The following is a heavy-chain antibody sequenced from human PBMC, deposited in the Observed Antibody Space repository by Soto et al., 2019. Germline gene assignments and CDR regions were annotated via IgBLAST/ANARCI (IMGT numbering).Heavy chain of an antibody. CDR2: ISSGSSYI. D-gene: IGHD2-2*01. V-gene: IGHV3-21*01. CDR1: GFTFSTYS. Sequence: PGGSLRLSCAASGFTFSTYSVNWVRQAPGKGLEWVSSISSGSSYIYYADSVKGRFTISRDNAKNALFLQMNSLRAEDTAVYYCARDRYCSSSSCFPFDYWGQGTLVTVSS. J-gene: IGHJ4*02. CDR3: ARDRYCSSSSCFPFDY.